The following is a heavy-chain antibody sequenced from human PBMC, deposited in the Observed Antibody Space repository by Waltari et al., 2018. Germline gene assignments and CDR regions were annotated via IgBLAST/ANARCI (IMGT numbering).Heavy chain of an antibody. CDR2: IYYSGST. J-gene: IGHJ3*02. CDR3: AREGRGVIIRQDAFDI. V-gene: IGHV4-39*07. Sequence: QLQLQESGPGLVKPSETLSLTCTVSGGSISSSSYYWGWIRQPPGKGLEWIGSIYYSGSTYYNPSLKSRVTISVDTSKNQFSLKLSSVTAADTAVYYCAREGRGVIIRQDAFDIWGQGTMVTVSS. D-gene: IGHD3-10*01. CDR1: GGSISSSSYY.